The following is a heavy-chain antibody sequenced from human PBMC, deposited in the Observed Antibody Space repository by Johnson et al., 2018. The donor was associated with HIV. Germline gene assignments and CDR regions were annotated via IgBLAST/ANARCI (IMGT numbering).Heavy chain of an antibody. D-gene: IGHD6-13*01. Sequence: QVQLVESGGGVVQPGRSLRLSCAVSGFTFSSYALHWVRQAPGTGLEWVAVISYDGNNKYYADSVKGRFTISRDNSKNTLYLQMNSLRAEDTAVYYCARDEAAVRMVANDAFDIWGQGTMVTVSS. CDR3: ARDEAAVRMVANDAFDI. CDR2: ISYDGNNK. V-gene: IGHV3-30-3*01. J-gene: IGHJ3*02. CDR1: GFTFSSYA.